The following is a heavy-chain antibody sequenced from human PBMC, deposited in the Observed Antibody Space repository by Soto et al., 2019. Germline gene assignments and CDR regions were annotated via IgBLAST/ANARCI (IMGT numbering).Heavy chain of an antibody. D-gene: IGHD1-1*01. V-gene: IGHV4-39*02. J-gene: IGHJ3*01. CDR2: IYYDGST. Sequence: QLQLQESGPGLVKPSETLSLTCSVSGGSITTSSYNLDWIRQPPGKGLEWIGTIYYDGSTSYNPSIKSQVTISVDTSKNHFALKVNSVTAADTAVYYCARLYGNAFDVWGRGTVVTVSS. CDR1: GGSITTSSYN. CDR3: ARLYGNAFDV.